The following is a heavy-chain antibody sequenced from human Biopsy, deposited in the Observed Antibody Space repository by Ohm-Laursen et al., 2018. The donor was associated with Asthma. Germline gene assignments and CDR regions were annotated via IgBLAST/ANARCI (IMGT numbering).Heavy chain of an antibody. J-gene: IGHJ4*02. CDR3: ARGDSSNWSHYYFDY. D-gene: IGHD3-22*01. CDR2: IYSGGTS. CDR1: GSAVSRDH. Sequence: SLRLSCAALGSAVSRDHMFWVRQAPGKGLEWVSVIYSGGTSHTADSVRGRFTISRDYSKNTLYLQMHSLRAEDTAVYYCARGDSSNWSHYYFDYWGQGTLVTVSS. V-gene: IGHV3-53*01.